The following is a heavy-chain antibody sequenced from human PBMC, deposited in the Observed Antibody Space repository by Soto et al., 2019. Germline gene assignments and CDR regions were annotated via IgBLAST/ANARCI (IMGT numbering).Heavy chain of an antibody. V-gene: IGHV2-70*01. D-gene: IGHD3-16*02. Sequence: SGPTLVNPTQTLTLTCTFSGFSLSTSGMCVSWIRQPPGKALEWLALIDWDDDKYYSTSLKTRLTISKDTSKNQVVLTMTNMDPVDTATYYCARISVWGSYREYDFDYWGQGTLVTVSS. CDR1: GFSLSTSGMC. CDR3: ARISVWGSYREYDFDY. J-gene: IGHJ4*02. CDR2: IDWDDDK.